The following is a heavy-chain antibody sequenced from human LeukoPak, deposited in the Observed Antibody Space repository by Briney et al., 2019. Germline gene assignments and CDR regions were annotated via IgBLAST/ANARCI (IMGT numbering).Heavy chain of an antibody. CDR2: ISTSGAAI. CDR3: ARASPYNHGPGPFYYFDY. Sequence: GGSLRLSCAASRFIFNDYSMSWVRQAPGKGLEWISHISTSGAAIFYADSVEGRFTISRDNAKKSLYLQINSLRVEDTAVYHCARASPYNHGPGPFYYFDYWGQGTLVTV. J-gene: IGHJ4*02. CDR1: RFIFNDYS. D-gene: IGHD3-10*01. V-gene: IGHV3-11*01.